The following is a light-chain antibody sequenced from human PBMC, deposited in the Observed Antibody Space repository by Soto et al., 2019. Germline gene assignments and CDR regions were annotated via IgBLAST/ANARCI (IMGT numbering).Light chain of an antibody. CDR1: QSVSGW. CDR2: QAS. CDR3: QHYNDYSYT. Sequence: DIQMTQSPSNLSASVGDRVAISCRASQSVSGWLAWYQQKPGKVPKLLIYQASTLEDGVPSRFSGSGSGTEFTLTISSLQPDDSATYYCQHYNDYSYTFGPGTNLEIK. J-gene: IGKJ2*01. V-gene: IGKV1-5*03.